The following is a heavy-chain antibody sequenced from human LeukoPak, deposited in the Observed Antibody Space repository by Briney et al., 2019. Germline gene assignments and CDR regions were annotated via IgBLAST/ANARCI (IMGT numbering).Heavy chain of an antibody. V-gene: IGHV4-30-2*01. J-gene: IGHJ3*02. Sequence: SETLSLTCTVSGGSISSYSWSWIRQPPGKGLEWIGYIYHSGSTYYNPSLKSRVTVSVDRSKNQFSLKLSSVTAADTAVYYCARGSGWSPVAFDIWGQGTMVTVSS. CDR2: IYHSGST. D-gene: IGHD6-19*01. CDR1: GGSISSYS. CDR3: ARGSGWSPVAFDI.